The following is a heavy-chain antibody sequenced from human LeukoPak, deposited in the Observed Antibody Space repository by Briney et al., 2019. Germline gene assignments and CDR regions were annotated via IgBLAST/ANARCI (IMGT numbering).Heavy chain of an antibody. CDR3: ARDGASASGSWFGP. D-gene: IGHD1-26*01. CDR1: ADSISSGYY. J-gene: IGHJ5*02. CDR2: IYHSGST. Sequence: SETLSLICTVSADSISSGYYGGWIRQSPGKGLEWIGSIYHSGSTYYNPSLRSRVTISVDMSKNQFSLRLNSVTAADTAVYYCARDGASASGSWFGPWGQGTLVIVSS. V-gene: IGHV4-38-2*02.